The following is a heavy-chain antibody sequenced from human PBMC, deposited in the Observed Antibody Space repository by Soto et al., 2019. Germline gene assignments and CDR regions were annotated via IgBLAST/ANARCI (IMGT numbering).Heavy chain of an antibody. Sequence: EVKLVESGGGLVQPGGSLRLSCAASGFAFSSYYMSWVRQATGKGLEWVANIKQHEREKYYLDSVKGRFTISRDDAKNSLFLQMNSLRVDDTAVYYCAREKRANGYFDYWGQGTLVTVSS. CDR2: IKQHEREK. CDR3: AREKRANGYFDY. CDR1: GFAFSSYY. J-gene: IGHJ4*02. D-gene: IGHD4-17*01. V-gene: IGHV3-7*01.